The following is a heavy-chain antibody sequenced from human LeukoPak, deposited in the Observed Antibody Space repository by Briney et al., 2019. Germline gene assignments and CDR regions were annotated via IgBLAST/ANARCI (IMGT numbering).Heavy chain of an antibody. D-gene: IGHD2/OR15-2a*01. CDR2: IIPIFGTT. CDR1: GGTFNSYT. V-gene: IGHV1-69*13. Sequence: SVKVSCKASGGTFNSYTISWVRQAPGQGLEWMGGIIPIFGTTNYAQKFQGRVTITADESTNTAYMELSSLRSDDTAVYYCAREGSKGLSRADAFDIWGQGTMVTVSS. J-gene: IGHJ3*02. CDR3: AREGSKGLSRADAFDI.